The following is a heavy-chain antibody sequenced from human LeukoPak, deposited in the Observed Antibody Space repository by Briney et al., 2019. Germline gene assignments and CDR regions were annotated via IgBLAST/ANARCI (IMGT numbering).Heavy chain of an antibody. Sequence: SETLSLTCTVSGGSISSYYWSWIRQPAGKGLEWIGRIYTSGSTNYNPSLKSRVTISVDKSKNQFSLKLSSVTAADTAVHYCAREGGATTYYFDYWGQGTLVTVSS. CDR3: AREGGATTYYFDY. J-gene: IGHJ4*02. V-gene: IGHV4-4*07. CDR2: IYTSGST. D-gene: IGHD1-26*01. CDR1: GGSISSYY.